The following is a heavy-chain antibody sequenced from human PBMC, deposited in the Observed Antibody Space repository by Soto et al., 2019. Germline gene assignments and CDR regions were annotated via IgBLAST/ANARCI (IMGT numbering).Heavy chain of an antibody. D-gene: IGHD3-22*01. V-gene: IGHV3-7*01. CDR1: GFTFSSYW. CDR3: ARDGSYYYDSSGSNHFDY. Sequence: PGGSLRLSCAASGFTFSSYWMSWVRQAPGKGLEWVANIKQDGSDKYYVDSVKGRFTISRDNAKNSLYLQMNSLRAEDTAVYYCARDGSYYYDSSGSNHFDYWGQGTLVTVSS. CDR2: IKQDGSDK. J-gene: IGHJ4*02.